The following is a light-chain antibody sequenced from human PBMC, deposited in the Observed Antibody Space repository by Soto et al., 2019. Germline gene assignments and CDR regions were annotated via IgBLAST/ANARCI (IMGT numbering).Light chain of an antibody. J-gene: IGKJ4*01. CDR2: LAS. CDR1: QSVGNF. CDR3: QYPTSFPLS. V-gene: IGKV1-39*01. Sequence: DIHLLLSPSSLSASVGDRVTITCLASQSVGNFLNWYQQKPGKAPKLLIYLASTLQSGVPSSFIGSGSGTDFSLTISSLQPEDVATYYCQYPTSFPLSFGGGTKVDVK.